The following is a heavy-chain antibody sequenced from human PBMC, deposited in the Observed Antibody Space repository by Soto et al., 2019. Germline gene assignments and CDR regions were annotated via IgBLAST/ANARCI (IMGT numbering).Heavy chain of an antibody. CDR1: GYTFTSYD. Sequence: SVQDSFKASGYTFTSYDIYWVRQATGQGLEWMGWMNPNTGNSGYAQKFQGRVTVTSDTSIHTVYMELSSLRSEDTAVYYCARRAETNGWNGFGADKYYFDFWGQGTLVTVSS. CDR2: MNPNTGNS. J-gene: IGHJ4*02. CDR3: ARRAETNGWNGFGADKYYFDF. V-gene: IGHV1-8*01. D-gene: IGHD1-1*01.